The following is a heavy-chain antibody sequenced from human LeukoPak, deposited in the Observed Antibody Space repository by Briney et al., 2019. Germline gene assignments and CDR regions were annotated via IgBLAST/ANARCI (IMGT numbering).Heavy chain of an antibody. Sequence: PGGSLRLSCAASGFTFSSYAMSWVRHAPGKGLEWVSAISGSGGSTYYADSVKGRFTISRDNSKNTLYLQMNRLRAEDTAVYYCASLVPAASFFSHMDVWGKGTTVTVSS. D-gene: IGHD2-2*01. J-gene: IGHJ6*03. V-gene: IGHV3-23*01. CDR1: GFTFSSYA. CDR3: ASLVPAASFFSHMDV. CDR2: ISGSGGST.